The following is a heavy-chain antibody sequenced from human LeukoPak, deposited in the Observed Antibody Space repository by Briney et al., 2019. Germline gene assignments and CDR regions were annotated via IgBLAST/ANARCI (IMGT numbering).Heavy chain of an antibody. V-gene: IGHV3-23*01. CDR1: GFTFSSYA. D-gene: IGHD2-2*01. CDR3: AKEGRRKGYCSSTSCYADAFDI. J-gene: IGHJ3*02. CDR2: ISGSGGST. Sequence: GGSLRLSCAASGFTFSSYAISWVRQAPGKGLEWVSAISGSGGSTYYADSVKGRFTISRDNSKNTLYLQMNSLRAEDTAVYYCAKEGRRKGYCSSTSCYADAFDIWGQGTMVTVSS.